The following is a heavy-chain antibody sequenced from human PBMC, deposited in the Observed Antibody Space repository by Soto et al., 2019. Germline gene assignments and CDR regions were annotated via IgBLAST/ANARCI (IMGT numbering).Heavy chain of an antibody. Sequence: SVKVSCKASGGTFSSYSISWVRQAPGQGLEWMGGIIPIFGTANYAQKFQGRVTITADESTSTAYMELSSLRSEDTAVYYCAGTLLEWIAAAGYYYYGMDVWGQGTTVTVS. J-gene: IGHJ6*02. CDR3: AGTLLEWIAAAGYYYYGMDV. D-gene: IGHD6-13*01. CDR1: GGTFSSYS. V-gene: IGHV1-69*13. CDR2: IIPIFGTA.